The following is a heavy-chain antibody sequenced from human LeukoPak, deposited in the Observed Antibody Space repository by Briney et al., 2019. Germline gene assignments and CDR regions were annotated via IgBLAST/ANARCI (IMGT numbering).Heavy chain of an antibody. Sequence: SETLSLTCTVSGGSISSYYWSWIRQPPGKGLEGIGYIYYSGSTNYNASLKSRVPIPVDPPKNQYSLKLRSVADAETAGDYCARERCRGYGAVHYSYFYMGVWGKGTTVTVSS. V-gene: IGHV4-59*01. J-gene: IGHJ6*03. D-gene: IGHD4/OR15-4a*01. CDR2: IYYSGST. CDR1: GGSISSYY. CDR3: ARERCRGYGAVHYSYFYMGV.